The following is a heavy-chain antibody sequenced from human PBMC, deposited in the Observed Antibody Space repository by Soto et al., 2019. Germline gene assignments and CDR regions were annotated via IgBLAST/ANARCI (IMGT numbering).Heavy chain of an antibody. D-gene: IGHD1-26*01. CDR3: AHRYGGNYYRWYFDS. CDR2: ISWKDEK. J-gene: IGHJ4*02. CDR1: GFSLSTSGAG. Sequence: SGPTLVNPTQTLTVTCTFSGFSLSTSGAGVGWIRQSPGKAPEWLALISWKDEKRYNPGLKSRLTITKDTSKNRVVLTMTDLDPVDTATYFCAHRYGGNYYRWYFDSWGQGTLVTVSS. V-gene: IGHV2-5*01.